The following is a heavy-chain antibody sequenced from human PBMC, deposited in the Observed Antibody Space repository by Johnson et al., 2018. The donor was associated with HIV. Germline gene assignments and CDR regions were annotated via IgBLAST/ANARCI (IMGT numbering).Heavy chain of an antibody. V-gene: IGHV3-30-3*01. CDR2: VSYDGSNK. CDR3: ARRSIRSDGFDI. CDR1: GFTFSTYA. Sequence: QVQLVESGGGVVQPGRSLRLSCAASGFTFSTYAMHWVRQAPGKGLEWVAVVSYDGSNKYYADSVKGRFTISRDNSKNTLYLQMNSLRAEETAVYYCARRSIRSDGFDIWGQGTMVTVSS. D-gene: IGHD4-11*01. J-gene: IGHJ3*02.